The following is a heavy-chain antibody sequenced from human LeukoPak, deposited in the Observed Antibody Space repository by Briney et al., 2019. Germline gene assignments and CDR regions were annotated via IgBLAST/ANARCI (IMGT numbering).Heavy chain of an antibody. V-gene: IGHV4-30-2*01. CDR3: AREVAAAGFDY. Sequence: PSQTLSLTCAVSGGSISSGGYSWSWIRQPPGKGLAWIGYIYHSGSTYYHPSLKSRVTISVDRSKNLFSLKLSSVTAADTAVYYCAREVAAAGFDYWGQGTLVTVSS. CDR2: IYHSGST. D-gene: IGHD6-13*01. CDR1: GGSISSGGYS. J-gene: IGHJ4*02.